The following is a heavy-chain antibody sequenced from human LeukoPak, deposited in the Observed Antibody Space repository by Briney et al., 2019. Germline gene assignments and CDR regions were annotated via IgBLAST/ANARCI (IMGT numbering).Heavy chain of an antibody. J-gene: IGHJ6*02. CDR3: ARGASYNYYYGMDA. CDR2: INHSGST. Sequence: SETLSLTCAVYGGSFSGYYWSWIRQPPGKGLEWIGEINHSGSTNYNPSLKSRVTISVDTSKNQFSLKLSSVTAADTAVYYCARGASYNYYYGMDAWGQGTTVTVSS. V-gene: IGHV4-34*01. D-gene: IGHD3-16*01. CDR1: GGSFSGYY.